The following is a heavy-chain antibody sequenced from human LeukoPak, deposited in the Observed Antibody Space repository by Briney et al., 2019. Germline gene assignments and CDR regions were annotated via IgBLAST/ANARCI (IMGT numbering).Heavy chain of an antibody. D-gene: IGHD5-18*01. CDR1: GGTFSSYA. CDR3: ARDHPDTAMVEAYYFDY. Sequence: GASVKVSCKASGGTFSSYAISWVRQAPGQGLEWMGRIIPILGIANYAQKFQGRVTITADKSTSTAYMELSSLRSEDTAVYYCARDHPDTAMVEAYYFDYWGQGTLVTVSS. CDR2: IIPILGIA. J-gene: IGHJ4*02. V-gene: IGHV1-69*04.